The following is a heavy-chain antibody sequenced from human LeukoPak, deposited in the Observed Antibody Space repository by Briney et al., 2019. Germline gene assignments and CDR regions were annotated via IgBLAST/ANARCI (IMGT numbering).Heavy chain of an antibody. CDR2: ISGSGGNT. CDR1: GFTFSSYA. CDR3: AKDGAVAGTTPYYFDY. J-gene: IGHJ4*02. D-gene: IGHD6-19*01. V-gene: IGHV3-23*01. Sequence: GGSLRLSCAASGFTFSSYAMSWARQAPGKGLEWVSGISGSGGNTYYADSVKGRFTISRDDSKNTLYLQMNSLRAEDTALYHCAKDGAVAGTTPYYFDYWGQGTLVTVSS.